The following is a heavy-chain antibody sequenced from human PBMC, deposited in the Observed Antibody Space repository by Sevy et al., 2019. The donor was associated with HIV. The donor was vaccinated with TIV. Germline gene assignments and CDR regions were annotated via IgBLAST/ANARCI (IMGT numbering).Heavy chain of an antibody. D-gene: IGHD3-16*02. Sequence: GGSLRLSCAASGFTFDNYGMNWVRQAPGKGLEWISGISGTGGSTFYADSVKGRFTISRDNSKNTLYLQMSSLRGEDTAVYFCARDFRTSGGVIVGDCWGQGTLVTVSS. J-gene: IGHJ4*02. CDR2: ISGTGGST. CDR1: GFTFDNYG. CDR3: ARDFRTSGGVIVGDC. V-gene: IGHV3-23*01.